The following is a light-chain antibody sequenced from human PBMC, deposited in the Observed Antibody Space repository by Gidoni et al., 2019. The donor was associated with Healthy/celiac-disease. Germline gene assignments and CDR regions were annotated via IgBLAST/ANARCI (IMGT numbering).Light chain of an antibody. CDR3: QQYGSSPVT. CDR2: GAS. J-gene: IGKJ2*01. CDR1: QSVSSSY. V-gene: IGKV3-20*01. Sequence: EIVLPPSPGTLSLAPGERATLSCRASQSVSSSYLAWYQQKPCQAPRLLIYGASSRATGIPDRFSGSGSGTDFTLTISRLEPEDFAVYYCQQYGSSPVTFGQGTKLEIK.